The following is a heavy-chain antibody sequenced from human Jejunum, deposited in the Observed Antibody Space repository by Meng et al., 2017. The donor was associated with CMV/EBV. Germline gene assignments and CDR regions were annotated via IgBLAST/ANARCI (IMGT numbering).Heavy chain of an antibody. CDR1: DYT. J-gene: IGHJ6*02. V-gene: IGHV3-69-1*01. D-gene: IGHD3-3*01. CDR2: ISSSSFV. CDR3: TRGAGRYNFWSGSSDYYGMDV. Sequence: DYTMNWVRQAPGKGLEWVSSISSSSFVYDADTVRGRLTIARDNAKNSLYLEMHSLRADDTAIYYCTRGAGRYNFWSGSSDYYGMDVWGQGATVTVSS.